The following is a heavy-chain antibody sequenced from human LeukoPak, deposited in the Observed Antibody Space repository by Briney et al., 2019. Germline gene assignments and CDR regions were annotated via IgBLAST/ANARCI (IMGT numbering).Heavy chain of an antibody. D-gene: IGHD2-2*01. CDR1: GGSISSGGYS. CDR2: IYHSGST. J-gene: IGHJ5*02. CDR3: ARVGCSSTSCFPRGDP. Sequence: SETLSLTCAVSGGSISSGGYSWSWIRQPPGKGLEWIGYIYHSGSTNYNPSLKSRVTISVDTSKNQFSLKLSSVTAADTAVYYCARVGCSSTSCFPRGDPWGQGTLVTVSS. V-gene: IGHV4-30-2*01.